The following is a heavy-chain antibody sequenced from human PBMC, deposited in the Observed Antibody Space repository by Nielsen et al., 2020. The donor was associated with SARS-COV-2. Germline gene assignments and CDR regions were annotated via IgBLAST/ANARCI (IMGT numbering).Heavy chain of an antibody. D-gene: IGHD2-8*01. V-gene: IGHV4-39*01. CDR3: ATTTNSGLDY. J-gene: IGHJ4*02. Sequence: SETLSLTCTVSGGSISSSSYYWGWLRQPPGKGLEWIGSIYYSGSTYYNPSLKSRVTISVDTSKNQFSLKSSSVTAADTAVYYCATTTNSGLDYWGQGTLVTVSS. CDR1: GGSISSSSYY. CDR2: IYYSGST.